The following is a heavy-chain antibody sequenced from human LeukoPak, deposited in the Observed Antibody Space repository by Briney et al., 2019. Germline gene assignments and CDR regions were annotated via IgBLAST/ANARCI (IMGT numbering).Heavy chain of an antibody. V-gene: IGHV4-59*01. CDR3: ARVRSYSVAGTFPAFDI. CDR1: GGSISSYY. CDR2: IYYSGST. D-gene: IGHD6-19*01. J-gene: IGHJ3*02. Sequence: SETLSLTCTVSGGSISSYYWSWIRQPPGKGLEWIGYIYYSGSTNYNPSLKSRVTISVDTSKNQFSLKLSSVTAADTAVYYCARVRSYSVAGTFPAFDIWGQGTMVTVSS.